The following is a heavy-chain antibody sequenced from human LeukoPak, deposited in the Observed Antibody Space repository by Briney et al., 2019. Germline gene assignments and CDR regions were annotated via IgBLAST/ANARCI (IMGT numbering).Heavy chain of an antibody. D-gene: IGHD1-26*01. J-gene: IGHJ6*03. V-gene: IGHV3-33*06. Sequence: GTSLRLSCAASGFTFSNYGMHWVRQAPGKGLEWVAGIWYDGGYKYYADSVKGRFTISRDNSKNTLYLQMNSLRAEDTAVYYCAKTHQGGYYYYYYMDVWGKGTTVTVSS. CDR3: AKTHQGGYYYYYYMDV. CDR1: GFTFSNYG. CDR2: IWYDGGYK.